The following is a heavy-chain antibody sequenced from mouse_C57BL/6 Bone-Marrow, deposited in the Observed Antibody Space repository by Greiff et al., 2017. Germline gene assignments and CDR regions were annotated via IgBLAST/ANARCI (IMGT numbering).Heavy chain of an antibody. J-gene: IGHJ2*01. D-gene: IGHD3-3*01. CDR1: GYSITSGYY. CDR2: ISYDGSN. Sequence: EVQLQQSGPGLVKPSQSLSLTCSVTGYSITSGYYWNWIRQFPGNKLEWMGYISYDGSNNYNPSLKNRISITRDTSKNQFFRKLNSVTTEDTATYYCAREGGRDYFDYWGQGTTLTVSS. V-gene: IGHV3-6*01. CDR3: AREGGRDYFDY.